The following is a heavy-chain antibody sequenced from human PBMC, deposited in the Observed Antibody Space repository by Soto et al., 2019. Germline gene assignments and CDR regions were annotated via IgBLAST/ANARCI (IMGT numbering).Heavy chain of an antibody. CDR3: ARGRAYYDFWSGYYRDYYGMDV. V-gene: IGHV1-8*01. J-gene: IGHJ6*02. CDR1: GYTFTSYD. D-gene: IGHD3-3*01. Sequence: ASLKVSCKASGYTFTSYDINWVRQATGQGLEWMGWMNPNSGNTGYAQKFQGRVTMTRNTSISTAYMELSSLRSEDTAVYYCARGRAYYDFWSGYYRDYYGMDVWGQGTTVTVSS. CDR2: MNPNSGNT.